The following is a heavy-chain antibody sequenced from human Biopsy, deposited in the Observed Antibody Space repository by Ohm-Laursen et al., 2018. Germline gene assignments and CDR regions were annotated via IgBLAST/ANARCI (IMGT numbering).Heavy chain of an antibody. CDR2: IFYRGST. J-gene: IGHJ5*02. Sequence: SDTLSLTCPVSGGSISNNNYYWGWIRQPPGKGLEWIGSIFYRGSTHYKPSLKSRVNISVDTSKNQFSLKPNSVTAADTAVYYCARDYDTSGYYYVSWGQGTLVTVSS. V-gene: IGHV4-39*01. D-gene: IGHD3-22*01. CDR3: ARDYDTSGYYYVS. CDR1: GGSISNNNYY.